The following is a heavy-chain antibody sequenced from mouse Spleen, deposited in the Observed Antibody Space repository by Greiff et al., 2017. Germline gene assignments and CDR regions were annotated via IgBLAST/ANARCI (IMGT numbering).Heavy chain of an antibody. V-gene: IGHV5-17*01. CDR2: ISSGSSTI. Sequence: EVKVEESGGGLVKPGGSLKLSCAASGFTFSDYGMNWVRQAPEKGLEWVAYISSGSSTIYYADTVKGRFTISRDNAQNTLFLQMTSLRSEDTAMYYCARGYFDVWGTGTTVTVSS. CDR3: ARGYFDV. CDR1: GFTFSDYG. J-gene: IGHJ1*03.